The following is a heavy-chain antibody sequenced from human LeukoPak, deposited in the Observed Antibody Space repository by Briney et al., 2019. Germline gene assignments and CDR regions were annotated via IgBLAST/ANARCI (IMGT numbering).Heavy chain of an antibody. CDR3: ARVSAWGKLELRWLDP. CDR2: MNPNSGNT. Sequence: ASVKVSCKASGYTFTSYDINWVRQATGQGLEWMGWMNPNSGNTGYAQKFQGRVTMTRNTSISTAYMELSSLRSEDTAVYYCARVSAWGKLELRWLDPWGQGTLVTVSS. J-gene: IGHJ5*02. V-gene: IGHV1-8*01. CDR1: GYTFTSYD. D-gene: IGHD1-7*01.